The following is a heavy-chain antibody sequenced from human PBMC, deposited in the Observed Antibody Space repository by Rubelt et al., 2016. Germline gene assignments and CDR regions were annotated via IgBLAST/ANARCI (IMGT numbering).Heavy chain of an antibody. V-gene: IGHV4-4*07. D-gene: IGHD2-2*01. Sequence: QVQLQESGPGLVKPSETLSLTCTVSGGSISSYYWSWIRQPAGKGLEWIGRIYTSGSNNYNPSLKGWVTMSVDTSMNPFSVKLSSLTAADTAVYYCAGQVPYGDIVVVPARFDYWGQGTLVTVSS. CDR1: GGSISSYY. CDR3: AGQVPYGDIVVVPARFDY. CDR2: IYTSGSN. J-gene: IGHJ4*02.